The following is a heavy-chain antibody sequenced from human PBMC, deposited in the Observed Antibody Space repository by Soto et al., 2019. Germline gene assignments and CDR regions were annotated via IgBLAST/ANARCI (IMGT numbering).Heavy chain of an antibody. CDR3: ASIAAAGNNGYYYGMDV. Sequence: PWETLSLTCAVYGGSFSGYYWSWIRQPPGKGLEWIGEINHSGSTNYNPSLKSRVTISVDTSKNQLSLKLSSVTAADTAVYYCASIAAAGNNGYYYGMDVWGQGTTVTVSS. D-gene: IGHD6-13*01. J-gene: IGHJ6*02. CDR1: GGSFSGYY. CDR2: INHSGST. V-gene: IGHV4-34*01.